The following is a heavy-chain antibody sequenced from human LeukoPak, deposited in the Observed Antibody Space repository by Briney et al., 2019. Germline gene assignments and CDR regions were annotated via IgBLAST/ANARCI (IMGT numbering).Heavy chain of an antibody. D-gene: IGHD4-17*01. J-gene: IGHJ4*02. CDR3: ARDGNGDYGSFDY. CDR1: GFTFSSYE. V-gene: IGHV3-48*03. Sequence: GGSLRLSCAASGFTFSSYEMNWVRQAPGKGLEWVSYISSSGSTIYYADSVKGRFTISRDNAKNSLYLQMNSLRAEDTAVYYCARDGNGDYGSFDYWGQGTLVTVSS. CDR2: ISSSGSTI.